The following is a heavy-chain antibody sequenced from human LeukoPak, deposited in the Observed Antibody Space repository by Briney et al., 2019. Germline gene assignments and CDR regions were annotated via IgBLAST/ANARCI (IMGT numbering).Heavy chain of an antibody. CDR2: IYHSGST. Sequence: SETLSLTCAVSGYSNSSGYYWGWIRQPPGKGLEWIGSIYHSGSTYYNPSLKSRVTISVDTSKNQFSLKLSSVTAADTAVYYCARRYYSNSFDYWGQGTLVTVSS. V-gene: IGHV4-38-2*01. J-gene: IGHJ4*02. CDR3: ARRYYSNSFDY. D-gene: IGHD4-11*01. CDR1: GYSNSSGYY.